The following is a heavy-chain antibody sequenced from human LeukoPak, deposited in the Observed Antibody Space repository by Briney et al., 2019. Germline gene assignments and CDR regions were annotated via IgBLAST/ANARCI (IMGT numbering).Heavy chain of an antibody. D-gene: IGHD1-1*01. V-gene: IGHV3-7*05. CDR2: IKEDGTET. J-gene: IGHJ4*02. CDR1: GLTFSNCR. CDR3: ARDESGPLAF. Sequence: GGSLRLSCVVSGLTFSNCRMTWVRQAPGRGLGWVANIKEDGTETSYVGSVKGRFTISRDNAKNSLYLQMNSLRAEDTALYYCARDESGPLAFWGRGTLVTVSS.